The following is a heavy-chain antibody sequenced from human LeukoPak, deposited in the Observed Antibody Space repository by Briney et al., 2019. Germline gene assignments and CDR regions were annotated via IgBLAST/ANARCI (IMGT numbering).Heavy chain of an antibody. V-gene: IGHV1-2*02. D-gene: IGHD3-22*01. CDR2: INPNSGGT. J-gene: IGHJ4*02. CDR1: GYTFTGYY. CDR3: ARVLNDSSGYNYPY. Sequence: ASVTVSCKASGYTFTGYYTHWVRQAPGEGLEWMGWINPNSGGTNYEQKFQGRVTMTRDTSISTAYMELSRLRSDDTAVYYCARVLNDSSGYNYPYWGQGTLVTVSS.